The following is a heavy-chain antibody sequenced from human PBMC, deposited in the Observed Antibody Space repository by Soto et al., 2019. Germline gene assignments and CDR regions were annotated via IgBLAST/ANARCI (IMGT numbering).Heavy chain of an antibody. Sequence: QVQLQESGPGLVKPSQTLSLTCTVSGDSMGSGDYYWTWIRQPPGKGLEWIGYIYYIGTNLYNPSLERRINNLIDTSKNHFPPRLTPVTGADTAVYYFSKGRTFFGFPDWGQGTLVTVSS. V-gene: IGHV4-30-4*01. J-gene: IGHJ4*01. CDR3: SKGRTFFGFPD. CDR2: IYYIGTN. D-gene: IGHD3-16*01. CDR1: GDSMGSGDYY.